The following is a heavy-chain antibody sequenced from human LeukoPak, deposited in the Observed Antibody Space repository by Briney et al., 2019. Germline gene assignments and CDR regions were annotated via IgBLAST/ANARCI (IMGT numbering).Heavy chain of an antibody. CDR1: GYTFTSYA. Sequence: ASVKVSCKASGYTFTSYAMNWVRPAPGQGLEWMGWINTNTGNPTYAQGFTGRFVFSLDTSVSTAYLQISSLKAEDTAVYYCATPDRIDGYNHLDYWGQGTLVTVSS. CDR3: ATPDRIDGYNHLDY. CDR2: INTNTGNP. V-gene: IGHV7-4-1*02. D-gene: IGHD5-24*01. J-gene: IGHJ4*02.